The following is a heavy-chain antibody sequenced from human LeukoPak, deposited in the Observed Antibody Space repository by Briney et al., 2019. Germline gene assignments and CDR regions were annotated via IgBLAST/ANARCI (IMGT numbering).Heavy chain of an antibody. V-gene: IGHV1-69*04. CDR3: ARSLGYCSGGSCYSVAFDI. CDR1: RGTFSSYA. J-gene: IGHJ3*02. D-gene: IGHD2-15*01. CDR2: IIPILGIA. Sequence: GASVKVSCKPSRGTFSSYAISWVRQAPGQGLEWLGRIIPILGIANYAQKFQGRVTITADKSTSTAYMELSSLRSEDTAVYYCARSLGYCSGGSCYSVAFDIWGQGTMVTVSS.